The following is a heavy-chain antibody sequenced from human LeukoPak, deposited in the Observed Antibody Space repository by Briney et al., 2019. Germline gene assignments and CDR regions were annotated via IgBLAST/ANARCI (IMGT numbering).Heavy chain of an antibody. Sequence: GGSLRLSCAASGFTFNNYAMNWVRQAPGKGLEWVSSISGGGGTTYYADSAKGRFTISRDNSQNTLYLQMNSLRAEDTGVYYCARDCADYVGYFFFDYWGQGTLVTVSS. CDR2: ISGGGGTT. V-gene: IGHV3-23*01. D-gene: IGHD4-17*01. CDR1: GFTFNNYA. CDR3: ARDCADYVGYFFFDY. J-gene: IGHJ4*02.